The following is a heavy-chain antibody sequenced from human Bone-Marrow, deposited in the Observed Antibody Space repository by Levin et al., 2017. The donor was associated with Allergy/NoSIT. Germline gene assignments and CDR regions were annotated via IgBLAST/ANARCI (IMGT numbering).Heavy chain of an antibody. Sequence: QAGGSLRLSCAGSGFAFSDHNLNWVRQAPGKGLEWISYITEQSTTTYYADSVKGRFTISRDNAKSSLYLHMNSLRAEDTAVYFCARDKIYYEDTGYGFYYYGMDVWGPGTTVTVSS. CDR1: GFAFSDHN. CDR2: ITEQSTTT. J-gene: IGHJ6*02. D-gene: IGHD3-22*01. CDR3: ARDKIYYEDTGYGFYYYGMDV. V-gene: IGHV3-48*04.